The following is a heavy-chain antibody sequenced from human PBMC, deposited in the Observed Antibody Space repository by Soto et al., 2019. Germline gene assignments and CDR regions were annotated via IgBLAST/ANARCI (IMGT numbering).Heavy chain of an antibody. V-gene: IGHV1-3*01. CDR2: INAGNGNT. Sequence: ASVKVSCKASGYTFTSYAMHWVRQAPGQRLEWMGWINAGNGNTKYSQKFQGRVTITRDTSASTAYMELSSLRSEDTAVYYCAREYIVVVTAPLAPRGMDVWGQGTTVTVSS. CDR3: AREYIVVVTAPLAPRGMDV. CDR1: GYTFTSYA. J-gene: IGHJ6*02. D-gene: IGHD2-21*02.